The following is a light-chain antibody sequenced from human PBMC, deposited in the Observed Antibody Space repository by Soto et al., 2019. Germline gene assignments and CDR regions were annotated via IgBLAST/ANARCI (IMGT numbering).Light chain of an antibody. J-gene: IGKJ4*01. CDR1: QSVSSL. CDR3: QQRSNWPLT. CDR2: DAS. Sequence: EIVLTQSPATLSLSPGERATLSCRASQSVSSLLAWYQQKPGQAPRLLIYDASSRATGIPTRFSGSGSGTDLTLPISSLEPEDFAVYYCQQRSNWPLTSGGGTKVEIK. V-gene: IGKV3-11*01.